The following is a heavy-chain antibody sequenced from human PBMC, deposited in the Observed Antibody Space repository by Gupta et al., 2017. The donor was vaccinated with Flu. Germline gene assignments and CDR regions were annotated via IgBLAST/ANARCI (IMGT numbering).Heavy chain of an antibody. V-gene: IGHV1-46*01. CDR2: INPSGGRT. J-gene: IGHJ5*02. Sequence: QVQLVQSGAEVKKPGASVKVSCKASGYTFTSYYPHWVRQAPGQGLEWMGIINPSGGRTSYAQKFQSRVTMTRDTSTSTVYMERSSLRSEDKAGYYCARDRQGDIVVVPAAMIFGWFDPWGQGTLVTVSS. D-gene: IGHD2-2*01. CDR1: GYTFTSYY. CDR3: ARDRQGDIVVVPAAMIFGWFDP.